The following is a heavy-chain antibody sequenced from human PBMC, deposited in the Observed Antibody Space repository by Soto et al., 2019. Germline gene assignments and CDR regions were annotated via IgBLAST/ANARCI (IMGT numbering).Heavy chain of an antibody. J-gene: IGHJ4*02. CDR2: INHSGST. D-gene: IGHD2-8*02. CDR1: GGSFSGYY. CDR3: ARDKITGLFDY. Sequence: QVQLQQWGAGLLKPSETLSLTCAVYGGSFSGYYWTWIRQPPGTGLACIGAINHSGSTNYNPSLKSRVTMSVDTSKNQFSLKLTSVAAADTAVYYCARDKITGLFDYWGQGTLVTVSS. V-gene: IGHV4-34*01.